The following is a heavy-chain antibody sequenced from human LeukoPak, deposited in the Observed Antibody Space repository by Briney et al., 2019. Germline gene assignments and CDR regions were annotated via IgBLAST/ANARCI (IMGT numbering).Heavy chain of an antibody. Sequence: GGSLRLSCAASGFTFSSYAMHWVRQAPGKGLEWVAVISYDGSNKYYADSVKGRFTISRDNSKNTLYLQMNSLRGEDTAVYYCSKVAVSTSDYWGQGTLVTVSS. J-gene: IGHJ4*02. CDR1: GFTFSSYA. D-gene: IGHD1-1*01. CDR3: SKVAVSTSDY. V-gene: IGHV3-30-3*01. CDR2: ISYDGSNK.